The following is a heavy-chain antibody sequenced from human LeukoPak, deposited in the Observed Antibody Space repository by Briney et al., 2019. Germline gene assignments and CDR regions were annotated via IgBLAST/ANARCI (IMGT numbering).Heavy chain of an antibody. CDR2: ISGSTSNI. CDR3: ARGAELWELIEAGGPDY. J-gene: IGHJ4*02. CDR1: GFTFTTYS. D-gene: IGHD1-26*01. Sequence: GGSLRLSCAASGFTFTTYSMNWVRQAPGKGLEWVSYISGSTSNIKYADSVMGRFTISRDNTKNSLYLQMNGLRAEDTAVYYCARGAELWELIEAGGPDYWGQGTLVTVSS. V-gene: IGHV3-48*01.